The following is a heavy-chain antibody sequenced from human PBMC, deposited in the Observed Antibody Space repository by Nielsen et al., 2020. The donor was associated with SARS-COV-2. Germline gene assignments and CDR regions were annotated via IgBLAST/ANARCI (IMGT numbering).Heavy chain of an antibody. D-gene: IGHD4-11*01. J-gene: IGHJ6*02. CDR1: GFIFSSYA. CDR3: ARGDYNLNYRFYGLDV. V-gene: IGHV3-23*01. CDR2: ISGSGGGT. Sequence: GGSLRLSCAASGFIFSSYAMSWVRQAPGKGLEWVSTISGSGGGTYYADSVKGRFSISRDNSKNTLYLQMNSLRAEDTAGYYCARGDYNLNYRFYGLDVWGQGTTVTVSS.